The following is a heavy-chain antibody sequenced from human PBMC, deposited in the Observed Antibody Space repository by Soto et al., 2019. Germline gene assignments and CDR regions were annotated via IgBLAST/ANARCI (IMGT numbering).Heavy chain of an antibody. J-gene: IGHJ4*02. D-gene: IGHD5-18*01. Sequence: ASVKVSCKVSGYTLTELSMHWVRQAPGKGLEWMGGFDPEDGETIYAQKFQGRVTMTEDTSTDTAYMELSSLRSEDTAVYYCATVRIQLWLSPFDYWGQGTLVTVSS. V-gene: IGHV1-24*01. CDR2: FDPEDGET. CDR1: GYTLTELS. CDR3: ATVRIQLWLSPFDY.